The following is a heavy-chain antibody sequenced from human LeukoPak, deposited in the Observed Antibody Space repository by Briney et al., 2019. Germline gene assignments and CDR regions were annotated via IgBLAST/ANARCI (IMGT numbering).Heavy chain of an antibody. J-gene: IGHJ6*03. CDR3: ATSYYDILTGYPYYYYMDV. Sequence: ASETLSLTCTVSGGSISSSSYYWGWIRQPPGKGLEWIGSIYYSGSTYYNPSLKSRVTISVDTSKNQFSLKLSSVTAADTAVYYCATSYYDILTGYPYYYYMDVWGKGTTVTISS. CDR1: GGSISSSSYY. CDR2: IYYSGST. D-gene: IGHD3-9*01. V-gene: IGHV4-39*01.